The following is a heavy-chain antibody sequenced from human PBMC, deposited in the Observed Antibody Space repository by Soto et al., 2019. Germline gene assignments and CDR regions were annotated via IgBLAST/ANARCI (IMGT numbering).Heavy chain of an antibody. J-gene: IGHJ4*02. Sequence: SETLSLTCTVSGGSISSGDYYWSWIRQHPGKGLEWIGYIYYSGSTYYNPSLKSRVTISVDTSKNQFSLKLSSVTAADTAVYYCARYYDSSGYYFGYFDYWGQGTLVTVSS. CDR3: ARYYDSSGYYFGYFDY. CDR2: IYYSGST. V-gene: IGHV4-30-4*01. D-gene: IGHD3-22*01. CDR1: GGSISSGDYY.